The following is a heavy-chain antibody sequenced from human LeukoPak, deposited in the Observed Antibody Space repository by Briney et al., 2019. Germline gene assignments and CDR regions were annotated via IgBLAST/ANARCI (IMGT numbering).Heavy chain of an antibody. D-gene: IGHD3-22*01. J-gene: IGHJ4*02. CDR3: ARGRNYYDSSSPSRY. CDR2: INPNSGGT. CDR1: GYTFTGYY. V-gene: IGHV1-2*02. Sequence: ASVKVSCKASGYTFTGYYMHWVRQAPGQGLEWMGRINPNSGGTNYAQKFQGRVTMTRDTSISTAYMELSRLRSDDTAVYYCARGRNYYDSSSPSRYWGQGTLVTISS.